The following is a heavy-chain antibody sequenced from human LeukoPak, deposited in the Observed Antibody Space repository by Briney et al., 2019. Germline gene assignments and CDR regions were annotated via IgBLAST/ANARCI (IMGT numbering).Heavy chain of an antibody. CDR3: ARDLYGVPYYYYMDV. CDR1: GFTVSSNY. J-gene: IGHJ6*03. V-gene: IGHV3-53*01. CDR2: IYSGGST. Sequence: GGSLRLSCAASGFTVSSNYMSWVRQAPGKGLEWVSVIYSGGSTYYADSVKGRFTISRDNSKNTLYLQMNSLRAEDTAVYYCARDLYGVPYYYYMDVWGKGTTVTVSS. D-gene: IGHD3-10*01.